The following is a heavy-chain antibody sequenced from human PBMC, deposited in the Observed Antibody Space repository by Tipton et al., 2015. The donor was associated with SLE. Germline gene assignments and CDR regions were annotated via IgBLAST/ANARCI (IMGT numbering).Heavy chain of an antibody. D-gene: IGHD1-1*01. CDR3: ARGPTAQLERRRGHFDY. CDR2: VYSSGST. J-gene: IGHJ4*02. CDR1: GGSISGYY. V-gene: IGHV4-59*01. Sequence: TLSLTCTVSGGSISGYYWSWIRQPPGKGLEWIGYVYSSGSTNYNPSLRSRVTISVDTSKNQFSLNLSSVTAADTAVYFCARGPTAQLERRRGHFDYWGQGTLVTASS.